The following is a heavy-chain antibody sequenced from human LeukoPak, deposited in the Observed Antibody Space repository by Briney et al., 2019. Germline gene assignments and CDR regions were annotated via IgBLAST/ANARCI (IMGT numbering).Heavy chain of an antibody. Sequence: GASVKVSCQPSGGTFSRYTISWVRQATGQGLEWMGRIIPILGIANYAQKFQGRVTITAVKSTSTAYMELSSLRSEDTAVYYCASPSLRGTMIVVAPMGDAFDIWGQGTMVTVSS. CDR1: GGTFSRYT. D-gene: IGHD3-22*01. CDR3: ASPSLRGTMIVVAPMGDAFDI. V-gene: IGHV1-69*02. J-gene: IGHJ3*02. CDR2: IIPILGIA.